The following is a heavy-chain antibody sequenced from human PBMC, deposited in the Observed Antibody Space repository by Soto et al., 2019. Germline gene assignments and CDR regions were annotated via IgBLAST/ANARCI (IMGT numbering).Heavy chain of an antibody. V-gene: IGHV1-46*01. Sequence: QVQLVQSGAEVKKPGASVKVSCKASGYTFTSYYMHWVRQAPGQGLEWMGIINPSGGSTSYAQKFQGRVTMTRDTSTSTVYMELSSLRSEDTTVYYCARDWRSAFGPMDVWGQGTTVTVSS. CDR3: ARDWRSAFGPMDV. J-gene: IGHJ6*02. D-gene: IGHD3-10*01. CDR2: INPSGGST. CDR1: GYTFTSYY.